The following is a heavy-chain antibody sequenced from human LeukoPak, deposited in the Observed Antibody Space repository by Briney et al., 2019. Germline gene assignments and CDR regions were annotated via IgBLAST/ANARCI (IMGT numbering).Heavy chain of an antibody. CDR3: AKKPAGFDP. V-gene: IGHV3-30*18. Sequence: PGRSLRLSCAASGFTFSSYAMHWVRHAPGKGLEWLAVISSDGNNKYYTDSVKGRFTISRDNSKNTLYLQMNSLRVEDTAIYYCAKKPAGFDPWGQGTLVTVSS. CDR1: GFTFSSYA. J-gene: IGHJ5*02. D-gene: IGHD1-14*01. CDR2: ISSDGNNK.